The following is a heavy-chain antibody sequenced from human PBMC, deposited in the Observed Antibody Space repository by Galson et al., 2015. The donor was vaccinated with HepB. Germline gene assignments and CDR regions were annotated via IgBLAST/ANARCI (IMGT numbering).Heavy chain of an antibody. CDR1: GFTFTSSA. CDR2: IVVGSGNT. CDR3: AADRDFWSGLDY. Sequence: SVKVSCKASGFTFTSSAMQWVRQARGQRLEWIGWIVVGSGNTNYAQKFQERVTITRDMSTSTAYMELSSLRSEDTAVYYCAADRDFWSGLDYWGQGTLVTVSS. J-gene: IGHJ4*02. V-gene: IGHV1-58*02. D-gene: IGHD3-3*01.